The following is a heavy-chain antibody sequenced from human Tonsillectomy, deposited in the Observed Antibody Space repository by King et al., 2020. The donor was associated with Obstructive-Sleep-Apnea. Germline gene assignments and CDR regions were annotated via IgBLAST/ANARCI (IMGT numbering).Heavy chain of an antibody. CDR3: AKDAGYSYGSHPPR. CDR1: GFTFDDYA. J-gene: IGHJ4*02. V-gene: IGHV3-9*01. CDR2: ISWNSGSI. Sequence: VQLVESGGGLVQPGRSLRLSCAASGFTFDDYAMHWVRQAPGKGLEWVSGISWNSGSIGYADSVKGRFTISRDNAKNSLYLQMNSLRAEDTALYYCAKDAGYSYGSHPPRWGQGTLVTVSS. D-gene: IGHD5-18*01.